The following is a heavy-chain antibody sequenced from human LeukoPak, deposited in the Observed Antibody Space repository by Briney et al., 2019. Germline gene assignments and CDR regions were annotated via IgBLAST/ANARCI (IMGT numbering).Heavy chain of an antibody. CDR3: ARSETFDYVWGSYRYNWFDP. D-gene: IGHD3-16*02. CDR1: GGTFSSYA. CDR2: IIPIFGTA. J-gene: IGHJ5*02. V-gene: IGHV1-69*06. Sequence: SVKVSCKASGGTFSSYAISWVRQAPGQGLEWMGGIIPIFGTANYAQKFQGRVTITADKSTSTAYMELSSLRSEDTAVYYCARSETFDYVWGSYRYNWFDPWGQGTLVTVSS.